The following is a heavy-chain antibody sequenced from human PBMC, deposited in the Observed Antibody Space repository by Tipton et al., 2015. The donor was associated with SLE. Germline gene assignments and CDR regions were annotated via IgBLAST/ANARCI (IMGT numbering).Heavy chain of an antibody. V-gene: IGHV3-72*01. CDR2: SRSEAKNYST. CDR1: GFSFNYYA. D-gene: IGHD2-8*01. J-gene: IGHJ3*02. CDR3: ARDQWAFDI. Sequence: GSLRLSCAASGFSFNYYAMHWVRQAPGKGLEWVARSRSEAKNYSTAYAASVKGRFSISRDGSRSTLYLQMNSLTSEDTAVYYCARDQWAFDIWGQGTMVTVSS.